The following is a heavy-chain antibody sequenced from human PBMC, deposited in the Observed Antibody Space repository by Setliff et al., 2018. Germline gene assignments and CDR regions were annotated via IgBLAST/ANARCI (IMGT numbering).Heavy chain of an antibody. D-gene: IGHD3-9*01. CDR3: AREVSTGENSGCDI. Sequence: PGGSLRLSCEASGFIFGSFGMYWVRQTPGKGLEWVAYIRYDGSSKYYADSVKGRFTISRDNSKNILSLQMNSLRDDDTAVYYCAREVSTGENSGCDIWGQGTVVTVS. V-gene: IGHV3-30*02. CDR1: GFIFGSFG. CDR2: IRYDGSSK. J-gene: IGHJ3*02.